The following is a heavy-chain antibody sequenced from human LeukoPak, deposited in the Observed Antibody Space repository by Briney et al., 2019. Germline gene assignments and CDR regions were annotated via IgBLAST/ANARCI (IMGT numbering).Heavy chain of an antibody. CDR2: ISSSGSTI. D-gene: IGHD2-15*01. Sequence: GGSLRLSCAASGFTFSSYEMNWVRQAPGKGLEWVSYISSSGSTIYYADSVKGRFTISRDNAKNSLYLQVNSLRAEDTAVYYCARDLDGGDYWGQGTLVTVSS. J-gene: IGHJ4*02. CDR1: GFTFSSYE. V-gene: IGHV3-48*03. CDR3: ARDLDGGDY.